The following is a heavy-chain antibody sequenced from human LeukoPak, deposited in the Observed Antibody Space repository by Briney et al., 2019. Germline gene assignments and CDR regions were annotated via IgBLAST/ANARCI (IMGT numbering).Heavy chain of an antibody. CDR1: GDSVSSNSAA. V-gene: IGHV6-1*01. D-gene: IGHD3-16*01. J-gene: IGHJ3*02. Sequence: SQTLSLTCAISGDSVSSNSAAWNWIRQSPSRGLEWLGRTYYRSKWYNDYAVSVKSRITINPDTSKNQFSLQLNSVTPEDTAVYYCARVVLGLEWSTPDDAFDIWGQGTMVTVSS. CDR3: ARVVLGLEWSTPDDAFDI. CDR2: TYYRSKWYN.